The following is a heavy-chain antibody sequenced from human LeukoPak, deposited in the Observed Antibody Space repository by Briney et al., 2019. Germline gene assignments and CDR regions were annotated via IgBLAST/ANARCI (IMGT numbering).Heavy chain of an antibody. Sequence: GGSLRLSCVASGFTVSSNYMSWVRQAPGKGLEWVSLLYSGGTTYYADSVKGRFTISRDNSKNTLFLQMNSLRAEDTAVYYCAWQRDDWYVDFWGQGTLVTVSS. J-gene: IGHJ4*02. CDR3: AWQRDDWYVDF. D-gene: IGHD3-9*01. CDR2: LYSGGTT. V-gene: IGHV3-53*01. CDR1: GFTVSSNY.